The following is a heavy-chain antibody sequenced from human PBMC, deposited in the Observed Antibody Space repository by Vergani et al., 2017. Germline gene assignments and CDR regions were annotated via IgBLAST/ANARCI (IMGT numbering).Heavy chain of an antibody. CDR2: INPSGGST. CDR3: ARERETYYDFWSGYWNWFDP. D-gene: IGHD3-3*01. CDR1: GYTFTSYY. Sequence: VQLVPSGAEVKKPGASVKVSCKASGYTFTSYYMHWVRQAPGQGLEWMGIINPSGGSTSYAQKFQGRVTMTRDTSTSTVYMELSSLRSEDTAVYYCARERETYYDFWSGYWNWFDPWGQGTLVTVSS. V-gene: IGHV1-46*01. J-gene: IGHJ5*02.